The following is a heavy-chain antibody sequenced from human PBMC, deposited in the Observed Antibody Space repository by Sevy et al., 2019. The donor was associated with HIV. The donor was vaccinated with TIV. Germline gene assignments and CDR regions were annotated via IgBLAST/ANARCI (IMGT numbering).Heavy chain of an antibody. Sequence: SETLSLTCAVYGGSFSGYYWSWIRQPPGKGLEWIGEINHSGSTNYNPSLKSRVTISVDTSKNQFSLKLSSVTAADTAVYYCARGWEILWFSDTTYLGLYGMDVWGQGTTVTVSS. CDR2: INHSGST. D-gene: IGHD3-10*01. J-gene: IGHJ6*02. V-gene: IGHV4-34*01. CDR1: GGSFSGYY. CDR3: ARGWEILWFSDTTYLGLYGMDV.